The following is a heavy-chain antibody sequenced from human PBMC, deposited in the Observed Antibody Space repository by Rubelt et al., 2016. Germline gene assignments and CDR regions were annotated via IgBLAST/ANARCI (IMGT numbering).Heavy chain of an antibody. J-gene: IGHJ4*02. D-gene: IGHD3-10*01. Sequence: QVQLVQSGAEVKKPGASVKVSCKASGYTFTSYYLHWVRQAPGQGLEWMGIINPGGGSTSYEQKFQGRVTMTRDTSTSTGDMELSSLRSEDTAVYYCARDPGPRGNDYWGQGTLVTVSS. V-gene: IGHV1-46*03. CDR3: ARDPGPRGNDY. CDR1: GYTFTSYY. CDR2: INPGGGST.